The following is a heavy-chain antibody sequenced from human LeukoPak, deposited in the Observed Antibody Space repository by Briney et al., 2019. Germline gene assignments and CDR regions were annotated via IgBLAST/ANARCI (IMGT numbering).Heavy chain of an antibody. CDR3: ARERRDGYNLDAFDI. CDR1: VYTFTGYY. Sequence: SVKVSCKASVYTFTGYYMHWVREAPGQGLEWMGGIIPILGTANYEQKFQGRVTITADESTSTAYMELSSLRSEDTAVYYCARERRDGYNLDAFDIWGQGTMVTVSS. D-gene: IGHD5-24*01. CDR2: IIPILGTA. V-gene: IGHV1-69*13. J-gene: IGHJ3*02.